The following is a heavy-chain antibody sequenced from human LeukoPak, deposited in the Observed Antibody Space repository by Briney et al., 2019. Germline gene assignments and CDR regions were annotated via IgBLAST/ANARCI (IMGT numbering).Heavy chain of an antibody. CDR2: INTNSGNP. V-gene: IGHV7-4-1*02. CDR3: ARATTPPVPDSSSWYLNWFDP. CDR1: GCTFTFYT. Sequence: ASVKVSCKASGCTFTFYTMSWVRQAPGQGLEWMGWINTNSGNPTYAQGFTGRFVFSLDTSVNTAYLQISGLKAEDTAVYYCARATTPPVPDSSSWYLNWFDPWGQGTLVTVSS. D-gene: IGHD6-13*01. J-gene: IGHJ5*02.